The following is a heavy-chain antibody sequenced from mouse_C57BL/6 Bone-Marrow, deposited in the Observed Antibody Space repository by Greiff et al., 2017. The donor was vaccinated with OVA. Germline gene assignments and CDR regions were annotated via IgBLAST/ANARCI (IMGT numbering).Heavy chain of an antibody. CDR1: GYTFTSYG. V-gene: IGHV1-81*01. D-gene: IGHD2-14*01. CDR3: ARGGTGWFAY. CDR2: IYPRSGNT. J-gene: IGHJ3*01. Sequence: QVQLQQSGAELARPGASVKLSCKASGYTFTSYGISWVKQRTGQGLEWIGEIYPRSGNTYYNEKFKGKATLTAEKSSSTAYMQLSSLTSEDSAVYFCARGGTGWFAYWGQGTLVTVSA.